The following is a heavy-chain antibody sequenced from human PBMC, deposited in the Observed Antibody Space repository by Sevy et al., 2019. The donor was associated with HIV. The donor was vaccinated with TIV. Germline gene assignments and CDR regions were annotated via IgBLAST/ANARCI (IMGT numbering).Heavy chain of an antibody. CDR2: INPNSGGS. Sequence: ASVKVSCKASGYIFTRYYMHWVRQAPGQRLEWVGRINPNSGGSNYVQKFQGRVTMTRDTSISTAYMELSRLRSDDSAVYYCARDGDSSALGWFDPWGQGTLVTVSS. CDR1: GYIFTRYY. J-gene: IGHJ5*02. CDR3: ARDGDSSALGWFDP. V-gene: IGHV1-2*06. D-gene: IGHD3-22*01.